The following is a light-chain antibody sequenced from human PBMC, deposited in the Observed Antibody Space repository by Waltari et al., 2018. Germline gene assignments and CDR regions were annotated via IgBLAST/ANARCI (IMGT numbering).Light chain of an antibody. V-gene: IGLV1-51*02. CDR2: ENT. CDR1: SSSLGANY. Sequence: QSVLTQPPSASPPPGQSVTISCSGGSSSLGANYVSWSRQFPGTAPKLLIYENTGRPSGIPGRFSGSKSGTSATLGITGLQAGDEADYYCGTWDSSLSGAVFGGGTHLTVL. CDR3: GTWDSSLSGAV. J-gene: IGLJ7*01.